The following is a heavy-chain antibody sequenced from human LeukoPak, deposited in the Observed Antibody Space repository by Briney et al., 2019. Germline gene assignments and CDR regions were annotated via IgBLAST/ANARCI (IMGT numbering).Heavy chain of an antibody. CDR3: ARDYGRSRDYGMDV. Sequence: GGSMRLSCAASGFTLSNYWMHWVRQAPGKGLVWVSRINADGSSASYADSVKGRFTISRDNAKNTLYLQMNSLRAEDTAMYYCARDYGRSRDYGMDVWGQGTTVTVSS. D-gene: IGHD3-10*01. J-gene: IGHJ6*02. CDR2: INADGSSA. CDR1: GFTLSNYW. V-gene: IGHV3-74*01.